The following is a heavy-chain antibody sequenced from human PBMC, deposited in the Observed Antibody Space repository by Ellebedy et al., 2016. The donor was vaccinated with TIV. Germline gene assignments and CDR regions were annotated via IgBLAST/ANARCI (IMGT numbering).Heavy chain of an antibody. Sequence: SETLSLXCTVSGGSISSGGYYWSWIRQPPGKGLEWIGYIYYSGSTNYNPSLKSRVTISVDTSKNQFSLKLSSVTAADTAVYYCARVRANAYYYYGMDVWGQGTTVTVSS. CDR3: ARVRANAYYYYGMDV. V-gene: IGHV4-61*08. CDR1: GGSISSGGYY. CDR2: IYYSGST. J-gene: IGHJ6*02.